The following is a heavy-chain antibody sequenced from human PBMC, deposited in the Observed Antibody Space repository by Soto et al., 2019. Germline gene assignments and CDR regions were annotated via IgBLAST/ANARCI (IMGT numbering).Heavy chain of an antibody. CDR1: GFTFRSFT. CDR2: ISSNSAYI. V-gene: IGHV3-21*01. CDR3: TRDASRDSSARGWFDP. D-gene: IGHD6-13*01. Sequence: PGGSLRLSCAASGFTFRSFTMNWVRQAPGKGLEWVSTISSNSAYICYTDALRGRFTISRDNAKNSLHLQINSLRAEDTAVYYCTRDASRDSSARGWFDPWGPGTLVTVSS. J-gene: IGHJ5*02.